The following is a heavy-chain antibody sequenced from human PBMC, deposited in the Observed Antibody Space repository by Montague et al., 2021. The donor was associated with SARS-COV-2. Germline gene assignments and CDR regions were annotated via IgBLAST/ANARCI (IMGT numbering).Heavy chain of an antibody. Sequence: SETLSLTCTVSGGSVSSGGYYWSWIRQPPGKGLEWIGYIYYSGSTNHNPSLKSRVTISLDTSKNQFSLKLTSVTAADTAVYYCARVSLAAAATRSDYWGQGTRVTVSS. CDR1: GGSVSSGGYY. V-gene: IGHV4-61*08. J-gene: IGHJ4*02. CDR3: ARVSLAAAATRSDY. CDR2: IYYSGST. D-gene: IGHD6-13*01.